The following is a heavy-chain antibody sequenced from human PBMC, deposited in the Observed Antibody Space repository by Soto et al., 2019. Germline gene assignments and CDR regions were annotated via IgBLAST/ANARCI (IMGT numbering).Heavy chain of an antibody. J-gene: IGHJ5*02. CDR1: GGSVNSGGFS. CDR3: ARGVLA. Sequence: PSWTLSLTCSVSGGSVNSGGFSWSWIRQPPGKGLEWIGFISPSGSPAYNPSLKSRVTISVDRSNNQISLELSSVTAADTAVYYCARGVLAWGPGTLVTVPQ. V-gene: IGHV4-30-2*01. CDR2: ISPSGSP. D-gene: IGHD2-8*01.